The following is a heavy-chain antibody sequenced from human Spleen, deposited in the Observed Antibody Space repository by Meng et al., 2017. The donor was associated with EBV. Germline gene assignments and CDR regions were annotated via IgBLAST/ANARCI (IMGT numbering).Heavy chain of an antibody. D-gene: IGHD5-12*01. CDR2: ISSSGSTI. V-gene: IGHV3-11*01. J-gene: IGHJ4*02. Sequence: VHLVGCGGGLFHPGGSLRLSCAASGFSFSDHYMSWFRQAPGKGLEWVSYISSSGSTINYVDSVKGRFTISRDNAKNSLYLQMNSLRAEDTAVYYCARDGGYDNSWGQGTLVTVSS. CDR1: GFSFSDHY. CDR3: ARDGGYDNS.